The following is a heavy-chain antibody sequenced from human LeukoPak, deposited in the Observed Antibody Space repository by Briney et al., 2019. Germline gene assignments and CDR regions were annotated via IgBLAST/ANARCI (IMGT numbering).Heavy chain of an antibody. CDR2: FDPEDGET. D-gene: IGHD4-17*01. Sequence: ASVKVSCKVSGYTLTGLSMHWVRQAPGKGLEWMGGFDPEDGETIYAQKFQGRVTMTEDTSTDTAYMELSSLRSEDTAVYYCATQASTSTTVTTFDYGGQGTLVTVSS. J-gene: IGHJ4*02. V-gene: IGHV1-24*01. CDR1: GYTLTGLS. CDR3: ATQASTSTTVTTFDY.